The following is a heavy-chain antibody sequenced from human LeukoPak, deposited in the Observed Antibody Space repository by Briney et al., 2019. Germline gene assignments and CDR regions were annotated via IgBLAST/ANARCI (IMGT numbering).Heavy chain of an antibody. CDR2: SYYSGST. V-gene: IGHV4-39*07. J-gene: IGHJ5*02. CDR1: GGSISSSSSY. Sequence: PSETPSLTCTVSGGSISSSSSYWGWIRQPPGKGLEWTGTSYYSGSTYYNPSLKSRVTISVDTSMNQFSLKLTSVTAADTAVYSCANEKRGGSSWYSLASWGQGVLVTLCS. D-gene: IGHD6-13*01. CDR3: ANEKRGGSSWYSLAS.